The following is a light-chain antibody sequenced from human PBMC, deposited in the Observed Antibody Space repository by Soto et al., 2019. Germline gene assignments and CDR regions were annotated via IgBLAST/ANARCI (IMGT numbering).Light chain of an antibody. CDR2: DAS. CDR3: QQRRNWPPLT. V-gene: IGKV3-11*01. CDR1: QSVSSY. J-gene: IGKJ4*01. Sequence: EIVLTQSPATLSLSPGERATLSCRTSQSVSSYLAWYQQKPGQAPRLLIYDASNRATGIPARFSGSGSGTDFTLTISSLAPEEFAVYYCQQRRNWPPLTFGGGTKVEIK.